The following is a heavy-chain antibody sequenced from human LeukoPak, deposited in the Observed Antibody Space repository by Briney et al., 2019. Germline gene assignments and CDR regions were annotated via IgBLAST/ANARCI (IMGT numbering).Heavy chain of an antibody. V-gene: IGHV4-61*08. Sequence: SETLSLTCTVSGGSISSGDYYWSWIRQPPGKGLEWIGYISNSGSTNYNPSLKSRVTISVDKSKNQFSLKLSSVTAADTAVYYCATCTTSCYGWFHIWGQGTMVTVSS. CDR1: GGSISSGDYY. D-gene: IGHD2-2*01. J-gene: IGHJ3*02. CDR2: ISNSGST. CDR3: ATCTTSCYGWFHI.